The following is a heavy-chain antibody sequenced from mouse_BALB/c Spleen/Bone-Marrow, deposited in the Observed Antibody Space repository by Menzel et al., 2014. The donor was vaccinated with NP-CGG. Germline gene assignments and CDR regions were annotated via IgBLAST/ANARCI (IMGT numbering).Heavy chain of an antibody. Sequence: QVQLQQSGTEVVRPGVSVKLSCKAPGYSFTTYWMNWVKQRPGQGLEWIGMIHPSDSETRLNQKFKDKATLTVDKSSSTAYMQLNSPTSEDSAVYYCAREKVYYGISWFAYWGQGTLVTVSA. D-gene: IGHD2-1*01. V-gene: IGHV1-61*01. CDR1: GYSFTTYW. CDR2: IHPSDSET. J-gene: IGHJ3*01. CDR3: AREKVYYGISWFAY.